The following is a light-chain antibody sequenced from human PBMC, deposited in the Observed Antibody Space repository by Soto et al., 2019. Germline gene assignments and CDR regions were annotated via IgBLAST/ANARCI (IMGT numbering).Light chain of an antibody. CDR2: AVS. CDR1: QGMSSS. V-gene: IGKV1-9*01. CDR3: QHLYT. Sequence: DIQLTQSPPFLSASVGDRVTVSCRASQGMSSSLAWYQQKPGKAPKLLIYAVSTLQSGVPSRFSGSGSGTEFTLTISSLQPEDFATYCCQHLYTFGGGNKVEVE. J-gene: IGKJ4*01.